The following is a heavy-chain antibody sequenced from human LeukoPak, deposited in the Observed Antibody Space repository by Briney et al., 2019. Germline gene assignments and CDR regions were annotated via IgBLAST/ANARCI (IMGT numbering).Heavy chain of an antibody. Sequence: GESLKISGKGSGYSFTSYWIAWVRQMPGKGLEWMGIIYPGNSDTKYSPSFQGQVTISADKSISTAYLQWSSLKASDTAMYYCARRYTIFGVVTIDYWGQGSLVTVSS. V-gene: IGHV5-51*03. CDR3: ARRYTIFGVVTIDY. J-gene: IGHJ4*02. D-gene: IGHD3-3*01. CDR1: GYSFTSYW. CDR2: IYPGNSDT.